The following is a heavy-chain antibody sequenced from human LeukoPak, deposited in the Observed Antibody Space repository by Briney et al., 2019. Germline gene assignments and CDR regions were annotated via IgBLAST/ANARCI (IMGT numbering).Heavy chain of an antibody. D-gene: IGHD2-15*01. Sequence: SETLSLTCTVSGGSFSSGSYYWSWIRQPPGTGLEGIGYIYYSGSTNYNPSLKSRVTISVDTSKNQFSLKLSSVTAADTAVYYCARVIKGSLGYCSGGSCYPPPYFDYWGQGTLVTVSS. CDR2: IYYSGST. V-gene: IGHV4-61*01. CDR3: ARVIKGSLGYCSGGSCYPPPYFDY. CDR1: GGSFSSGSYY. J-gene: IGHJ4*02.